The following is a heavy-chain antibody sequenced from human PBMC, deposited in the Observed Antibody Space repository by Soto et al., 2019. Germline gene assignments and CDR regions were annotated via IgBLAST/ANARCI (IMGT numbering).Heavy chain of an antibody. CDR3: ARWGGSYYESWFDP. Sequence: QVLLVESGGGVVQPGTSLRLSCAASGFSFRTYGMHWVRQAPGKGLEWVAVTSSDGNTKNYAASVKGRFTISSDTSKNTLYLQMSSLRAEDTALYYCARWGGSYYESWFDPWGQGTLVIVSS. V-gene: IGHV3-33*01. CDR1: GFSFRTYG. D-gene: IGHD1-26*01. J-gene: IGHJ5*02. CDR2: TSSDGNTK.